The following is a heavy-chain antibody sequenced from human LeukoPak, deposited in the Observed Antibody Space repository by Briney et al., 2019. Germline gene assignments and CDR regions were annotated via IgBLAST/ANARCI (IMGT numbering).Heavy chain of an antibody. Sequence: ASVKVSCKASGCTFTSYAMNWVRQAPGQGLEWMGWINTNTGNPTYAQGFTGRFVFSLDTSVSTAYLQISSLRAEDTAVYYCARDQGSLMVAKIDYWGQGALVTVSS. V-gene: IGHV7-4-1*02. J-gene: IGHJ4*02. CDR1: GCTFTSYA. D-gene: IGHD5-12*01. CDR3: ARDQGSLMVAKIDY. CDR2: INTNTGNP.